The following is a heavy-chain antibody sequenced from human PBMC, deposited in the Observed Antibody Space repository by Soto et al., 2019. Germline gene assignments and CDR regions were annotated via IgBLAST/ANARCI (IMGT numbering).Heavy chain of an antibody. J-gene: IGHJ4*02. CDR3: ASASSGSYVFDY. CDR1: GGSITNRNW. CDR2: IFHSGST. V-gene: IGHV4-4*02. Sequence: PSETLSLTCTVSGGSITNRNWWTCVRQPPGKGLEWIGEIFHSGSTNYNPSLKSRITISVDKSKNQFSLKLSSVTAADTAVYYCASASSGSYVFDYWGQGTLVTVS. D-gene: IGHD1-26*01.